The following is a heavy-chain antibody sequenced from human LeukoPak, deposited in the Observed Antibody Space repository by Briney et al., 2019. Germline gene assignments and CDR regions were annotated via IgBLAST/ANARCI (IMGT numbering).Heavy chain of an antibody. D-gene: IGHD2-2*01. V-gene: IGHV3-64*01. CDR1: GFTFSSYA. J-gene: IGHJ6*03. CDR3: ARGYCSSTSCSYYMDV. Sequence: PGGSLRLSCAASGFTFSSYAMHWVRQAPGKGLEYVSAISSNGGSTYYANSVKGRFTISRDNSKNTLYLQMGSLRAEDMAVYYCARGYCSSTSCSYYMDVWGKGTTVILSS. CDR2: ISSNGGST.